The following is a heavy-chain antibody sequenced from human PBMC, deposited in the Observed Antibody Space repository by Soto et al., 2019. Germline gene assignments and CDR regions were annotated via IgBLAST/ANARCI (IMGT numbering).Heavy chain of an antibody. CDR2: ISPGGGTT. Sequence: VQLVQSGAEVKKPGASVKISCKASGYTFTTNFIHWIRQAPGQGLEWVGIISPGGGTTVSAQKFQGRVTMTRDTSTSTVYMELRNLRSEDTAVFYCARAHYDSEAFDFWGQGTMVIVSS. J-gene: IGHJ3*01. CDR3: ARAHYDSEAFDF. CDR1: GYTFTTNF. D-gene: IGHD3-22*01. V-gene: IGHV1-46*03.